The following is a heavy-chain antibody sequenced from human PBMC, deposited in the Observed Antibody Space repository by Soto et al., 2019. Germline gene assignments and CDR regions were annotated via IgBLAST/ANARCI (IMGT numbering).Heavy chain of an antibody. V-gene: IGHV3-7*03. CDR2: IKEDGSEK. CDR1: GFTFSNYW. Sequence: GGSLRLSCAASGFTFSNYWMSWVRQAPGKRLEWVANIKEDGSEKYYVDSVKGRFTISRDNAKNSLFLQMNSLRAEDTAVYYCATDLYQLPTMKYYYYGMDVWGQGTTVTVSS. J-gene: IGHJ6*02. D-gene: IGHD2-2*01. CDR3: ATDLYQLPTMKYYYYGMDV.